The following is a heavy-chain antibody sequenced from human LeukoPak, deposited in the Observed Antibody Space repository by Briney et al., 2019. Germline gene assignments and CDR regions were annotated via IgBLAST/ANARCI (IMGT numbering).Heavy chain of an antibody. D-gene: IGHD3-22*01. CDR2: IYDSGST. V-gene: IGHV4-30-2*01. CDR1: GGSLSSGGYS. J-gene: IGHJ4*02. CDR3: ARLKDTYYDSSGYSGYYFDY. Sequence: SSETLSLTCAVSGGSLSSGGYSWSWIRQPPGKGLEWIGYIYDSGSTYYNPSLKSRVTISVDRSKNQFSLKLSSVTAADTAVYYCARLKDTYYDSSGYSGYYFDYWGQGTLVTVSS.